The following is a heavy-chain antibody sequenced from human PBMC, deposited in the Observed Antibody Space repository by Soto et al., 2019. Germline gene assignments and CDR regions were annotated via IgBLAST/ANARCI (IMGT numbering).Heavy chain of an antibody. CDR1: SVSNAW. CDR3: TTGPSPIIAVAGTIVDY. CDR2: IKSKTDGGTT. J-gene: IGHJ4*02. D-gene: IGHD6-19*01. V-gene: IGHV3-15*07. Sequence: SVSNAWMNWVRQAPGKGLEWVGRIKSKTDGGTTDYAAPVKGRFTISGDDSKNTLYLQMNSLKTDDTAVYYCTTGPSPIIAVAGTIVDYWGQGTLVTVSS.